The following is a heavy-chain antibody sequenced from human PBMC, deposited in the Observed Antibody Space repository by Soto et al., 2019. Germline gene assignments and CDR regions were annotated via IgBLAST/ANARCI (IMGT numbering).Heavy chain of an antibody. D-gene: IGHD5-12*01. CDR1: GFTFTSYG. J-gene: IGHJ4*02. V-gene: IGHV3-33*01. CDR3: ARDRGYDYFDY. CDR2: IWYDGSNK. Sequence: QVQLVESGGGVVQPGRSLRHSCAASGFTFTSYGMHWVRQAPGKGLEWVAVIWYDGSNKYYADSVKGRFTISRDNSKNTLYLQMNSLRAEDTAVYYCARDRGYDYFDYWGQGTLVTVSS.